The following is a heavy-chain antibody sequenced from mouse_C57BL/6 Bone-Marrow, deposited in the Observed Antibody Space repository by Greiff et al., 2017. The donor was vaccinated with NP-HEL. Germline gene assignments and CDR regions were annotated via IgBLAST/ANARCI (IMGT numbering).Heavy chain of an antibody. CDR1: GYSITSDY. CDR2: ISYSGST. CDR3: ARYPTVVATDWYFDV. V-gene: IGHV3-8*01. Sequence: EVKLMESGPGLAKPSQTLSLTCSVTGYSITSDYWNWIRKFPGNKLEYMGYISYSGSTYYNPSLKSRISITRDTSKNQYYLQLNSVTTEDTATYYCARYPTVVATDWYFDVWGTGTTVTVSS. D-gene: IGHD1-1*01. J-gene: IGHJ1*03.